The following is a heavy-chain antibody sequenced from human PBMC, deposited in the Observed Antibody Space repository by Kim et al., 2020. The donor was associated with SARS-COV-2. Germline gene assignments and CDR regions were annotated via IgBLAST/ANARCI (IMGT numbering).Heavy chain of an antibody. Sequence: SETLSLTCTVSGGSISSGGYYWSWIRQHPGKGLEWIGYIYYSGSTYYNPSLKSRVTISVDTSKNQFSLKLSSVTAADTAVYYCARGYDYGDSTDYWGQGTLVTVSS. D-gene: IGHD4-17*01. CDR3: ARGYDYGDSTDY. V-gene: IGHV4-31*03. J-gene: IGHJ4*02. CDR2: IYYSGST. CDR1: GGSISSGGYY.